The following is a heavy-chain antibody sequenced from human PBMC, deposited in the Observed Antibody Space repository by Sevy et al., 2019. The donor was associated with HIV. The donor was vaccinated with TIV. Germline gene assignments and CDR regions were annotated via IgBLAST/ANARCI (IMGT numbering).Heavy chain of an antibody. CDR2: IIGRGDST. D-gene: IGHD5-12*01. V-gene: IGHV3-23*01. CDR3: AKVPFTHARGPDFDY. J-gene: IGHJ4*02. Sequence: GGSLRLSCAASGFTFSSYVMSWVRQAPGGGLEWVSGIIGRGDSTYYADSVKGRFTISRDNSKNSLYLQMNSLRAEDTAVYYCAKVPFTHARGPDFDYRGQGTLVTVSS. CDR1: GFTFSSYV.